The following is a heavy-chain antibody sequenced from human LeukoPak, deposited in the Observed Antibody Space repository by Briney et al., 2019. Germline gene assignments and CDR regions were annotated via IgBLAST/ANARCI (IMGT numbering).Heavy chain of an antibody. CDR2: IYYSGST. V-gene: IGHV4-59*01. D-gene: IGHD1-26*01. CDR3: ARAGRWEGRPHAFDI. Sequence: TSETLSLTCTVSGGSISSYYWSWIRQPPGKGLEWIGYIYYSGSTNYNPSLKSRVTISVDTSKNQFSLKLSSVTAADTAGYYCARAGRWEGRPHAFDIWGQGTMVTVSS. J-gene: IGHJ3*02. CDR1: GGSISSYY.